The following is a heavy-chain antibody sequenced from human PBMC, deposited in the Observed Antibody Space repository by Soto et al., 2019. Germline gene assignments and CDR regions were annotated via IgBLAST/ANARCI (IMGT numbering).Heavy chain of an antibody. CDR3: ARVSRDAHNPRPDYFDY. D-gene: IGHD2-2*01. CDR2: IYFSGST. Sequence: SETLSLTCSVSGGSISSDYWSWVRQPPGKGLEWIGYIYFSGSTNYNPSLKSRVTISLDTSKNQFSLKLSSVTAADTAIYYCARVSRDAHNPRPDYFDYWGQGTLVTVSS. CDR1: GGSISSDY. J-gene: IGHJ4*02. V-gene: IGHV4-4*08.